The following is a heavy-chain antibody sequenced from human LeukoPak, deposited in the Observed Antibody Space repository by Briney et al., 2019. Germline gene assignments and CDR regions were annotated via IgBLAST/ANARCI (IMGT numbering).Heavy chain of an antibody. CDR2: ISWNSGSI. V-gene: IGHV3-9*01. D-gene: IGHD1-26*01. CDR3: AKDGKQYSGSHLDDAFDI. Sequence: GRSLRLSCAASGFTFDDYAMHWVRQAPGKGLEWVSGISWNSGSIGYADSVKGRFTISRDNAKNSLYLQMNSLRAEDTALYYCAKDGKQYSGSHLDDAFDIWGQGTMVTVPS. J-gene: IGHJ3*02. CDR1: GFTFDDYA.